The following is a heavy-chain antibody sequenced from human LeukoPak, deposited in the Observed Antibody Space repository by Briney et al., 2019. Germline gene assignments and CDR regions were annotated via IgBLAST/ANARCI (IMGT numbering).Heavy chain of an antibody. D-gene: IGHD3-10*01. CDR2: IYSGGST. CDR1: GFTVSSSY. Sequence: GGSLRLSCAASGFTVSSSYMSWVRQAPGKGLEWVSVIYSGGSTYYADSVKGRFTISRDNSKNTLYLQMNSLRAEATAVYYCAKDASYYYGSGSYRDYWGQGTLVTVSS. V-gene: IGHV3-66*01. J-gene: IGHJ4*02. CDR3: AKDASYYYGSGSYRDY.